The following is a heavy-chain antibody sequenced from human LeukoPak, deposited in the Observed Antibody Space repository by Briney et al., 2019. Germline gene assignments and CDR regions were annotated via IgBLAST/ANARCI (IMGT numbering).Heavy chain of an antibody. CDR2: IKQDGSEK. V-gene: IGHV3-7*05. D-gene: IGHD5-18*01. Sequence: GGSLRLSCAASGLTFSSYWMSWVRQAPGKGLEWVANIKQDGSEKYYVDSVKGRFTISRDNAKNSLYLQMNSLRAEDTAVYYCARLWFFDYWGQGTLVTVSS. J-gene: IGHJ4*02. CDR1: GLTFSSYW. CDR3: ARLWFFDY.